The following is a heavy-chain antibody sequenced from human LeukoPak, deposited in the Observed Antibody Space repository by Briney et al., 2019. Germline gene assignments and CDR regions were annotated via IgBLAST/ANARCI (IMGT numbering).Heavy chain of an antibody. CDR1: GFTFSDYY. V-gene: IGHV3-20*04. D-gene: IGHD6-19*01. CDR2: INWNGGST. Sequence: GGSLRLSCAASGFTFSDYYMSWIRQAPGKGLEWVSGINWNGGSTTYADSVRGRFTISRDNAKNSLYLQMSSLRAEDTALYYCVRETPIAVAGTIYFYFYMDVWGKGTTVTVSS. CDR3: VRETPIAVAGTIYFYFYMDV. J-gene: IGHJ6*03.